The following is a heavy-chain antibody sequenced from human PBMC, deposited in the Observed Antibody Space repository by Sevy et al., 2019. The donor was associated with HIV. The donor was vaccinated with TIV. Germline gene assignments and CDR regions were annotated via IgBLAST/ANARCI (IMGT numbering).Heavy chain of an antibody. CDR1: GFTFNNYA. J-gene: IGHJ4*02. Sequence: GGSLRLSCVASGFTFNNYAMSWVRQAPGKGLEWVSVISGSGGGTNYADSVKGRFTISRDNSKNTLYLQMNTLRDEDTAVDYCAKLIVVVVAPGSRFDFWGQGALVTVSS. CDR3: AKLIVVVVAPGSRFDF. CDR2: ISGSGGGT. D-gene: IGHD2-15*01. V-gene: IGHV3-23*01.